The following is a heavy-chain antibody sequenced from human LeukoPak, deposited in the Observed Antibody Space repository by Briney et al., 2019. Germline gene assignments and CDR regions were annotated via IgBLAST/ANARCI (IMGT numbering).Heavy chain of an antibody. J-gene: IGHJ5*02. D-gene: IGHD1-26*01. CDR1: GGTFSSYA. Sequence: SVKVSCKASGGTFSSYAISWVRQAPGQGLEWMGGIIPIFGTANYAQKFQGRVTITADESTSTAYMELSNLRSEDTAVYYCARAPDDSSGWFDPWGQGTLVTVSS. CDR3: ARAPDDSSGWFDP. V-gene: IGHV1-69*13. CDR2: IIPIFGTA.